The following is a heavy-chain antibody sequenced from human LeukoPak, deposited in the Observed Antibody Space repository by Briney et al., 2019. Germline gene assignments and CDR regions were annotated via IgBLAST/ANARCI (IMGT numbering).Heavy chain of an antibody. V-gene: IGHV1-2*02. CDR2: INPNSGGT. Sequence: GASVKVSCKASGYTFTGYYMHWVRQAPGQGLEWMGWINPNSGGTNYAQKFQGRVTMTRDTSISTAYMELSRLRSDDTAVYYCARESSAMVRGVTIDPFDYWGQGTLVTVSS. CDR1: GYTFTGYY. J-gene: IGHJ4*02. CDR3: ARESSAMVRGVTIDPFDY. D-gene: IGHD3-10*01.